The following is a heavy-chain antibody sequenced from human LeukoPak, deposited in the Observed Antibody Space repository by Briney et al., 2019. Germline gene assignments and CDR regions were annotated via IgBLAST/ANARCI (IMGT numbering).Heavy chain of an antibody. CDR3: AIDPSWGAHS. Sequence: PGGSLRLSCAASGFTFSSYVMSWVRQAPGKGLEWVSNIGGSVGSMFYAASVKGRSTISRDNSKNALYLQMNSLRVEDTAVYYCAIDPSWGAHSWGQGVLVTVSS. CDR2: IGGSVGSM. V-gene: IGHV3-23*01. CDR1: GFTFSSYV. J-gene: IGHJ4*02. D-gene: IGHD7-27*01.